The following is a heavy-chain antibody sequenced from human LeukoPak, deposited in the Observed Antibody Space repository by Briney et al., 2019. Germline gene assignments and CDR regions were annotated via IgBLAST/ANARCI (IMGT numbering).Heavy chain of an antibody. CDR2: IYYSGST. CDR3: ARGVSSSWIAPFDY. J-gene: IGHJ4*02. CDR1: GGSISSHY. D-gene: IGHD6-13*01. V-gene: IGHV4-59*11. Sequence: SETLSLTCTVSGGSISSHYWSWIRQPPGKGLEWIGYIYYSGSTNYNPSLKSRVTISVDTSKNQFSLKLSSVTAADTAVYYCARGVSSSWIAPFDYWGQGTLVTVSS.